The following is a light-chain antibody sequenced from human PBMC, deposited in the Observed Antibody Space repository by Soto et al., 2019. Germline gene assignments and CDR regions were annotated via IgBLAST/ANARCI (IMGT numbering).Light chain of an antibody. CDR2: DVN. CDR1: LSDVGGQNL. CDR3: SSYTGTNVI. J-gene: IGLJ2*01. V-gene: IGLV2-8*01. Sequence: QSALTQPTSASGSPGQSVTISCTGTLSDVGGQNLVSWYRQDPGKAPKLIIYDVNQRPSGVPDRFSGSKSGSTASLTVSGLQAEDEANYYCSSYTGTNVIFGVGTKLTVL.